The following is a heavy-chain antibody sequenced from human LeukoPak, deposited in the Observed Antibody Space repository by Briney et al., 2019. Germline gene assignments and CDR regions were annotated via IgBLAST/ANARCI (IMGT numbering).Heavy chain of an antibody. CDR2: IYYSGST. D-gene: IGHD3-16*01. CDR1: GGSISSYY. CDR3: ERESGSYLWRSWLNP. V-gene: IGHV4-59*01. Sequence: SETLSLTCTVSGGSISSYYWSWIRQPPGKGLEWIGYIYYSGSTNYNPSLKSRVTISVDTSKNQFSLKLSSVTAADTAVYYCERESGSYLWRSWLNPWGQGTLVTVSS. J-gene: IGHJ5*02.